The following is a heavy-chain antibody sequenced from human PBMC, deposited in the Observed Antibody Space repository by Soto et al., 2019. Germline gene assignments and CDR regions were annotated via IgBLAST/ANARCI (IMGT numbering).Heavy chain of an antibody. Sequence: GESLKISCKGSGYSFTSYWISWVRQMPGKGLEWMGRIDPSDSYTNYSPSFQGHVTISADKSISTAYLQWSSLKASDTAVYYCASGPITIFGVVITNYYYYYGMDVWGQGTTVTVSS. V-gene: IGHV5-10-1*01. CDR2: IDPSDSYT. CDR3: ASGPITIFGVVITNYYYYYGMDV. CDR1: GYSFTSYW. J-gene: IGHJ6*02. D-gene: IGHD3-3*01.